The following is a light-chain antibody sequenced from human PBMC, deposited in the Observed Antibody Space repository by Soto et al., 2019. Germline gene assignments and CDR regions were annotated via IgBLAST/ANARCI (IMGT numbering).Light chain of an antibody. CDR2: RNN. V-gene: IGLV1-47*01. J-gene: IGLJ2*01. Sequence: QSVLTQPPSASGTPGQRVTISCSGSSSNIGSNYVYWYQQLPGTAPKLLIDRNNQRPSGVPDRFSGSKSGTSASLAISVLRSEDEADYYCAAWDDSLSGQVVFGGGTKLTVL. CDR3: AAWDDSLSGQVV. CDR1: SSNIGSNY.